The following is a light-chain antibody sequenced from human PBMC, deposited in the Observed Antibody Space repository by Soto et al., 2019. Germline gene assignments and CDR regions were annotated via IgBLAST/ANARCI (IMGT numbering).Light chain of an antibody. CDR1: RSVSGNY. CDR3: QQYGSLYT. Sequence: EIVLTQSPGTLSLSPGERATLSCRASRSVSGNYLAWYQQKPGQAPRLLMSGASSRATGIPDRFSGSGSGTDFTLTISRIGPEDFAVYYCQQYGSLYTFGQGTKVDIK. J-gene: IGKJ2*01. V-gene: IGKV3-20*01. CDR2: GAS.